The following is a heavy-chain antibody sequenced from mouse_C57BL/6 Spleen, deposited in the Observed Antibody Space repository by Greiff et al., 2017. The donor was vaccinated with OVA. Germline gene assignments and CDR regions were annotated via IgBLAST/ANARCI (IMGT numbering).Heavy chain of an antibody. CDR3: SSYYYGSSYVLYYAMDY. V-gene: IGHV5-17*01. Sequence: DVKLVESGGGLVKPGGSLKLSCAASGFTFSDYGMHWVRQAPEKGLEWVAYISSGSSTIYYADTVKGRFTISRDNAKNTLFLQMTSLRSEDTAMYYCSSYYYGSSYVLYYAMDYWGQGTSVTVSS. CDR1: GFTFSDYG. CDR2: ISSGSSTI. D-gene: IGHD1-1*01. J-gene: IGHJ4*01.